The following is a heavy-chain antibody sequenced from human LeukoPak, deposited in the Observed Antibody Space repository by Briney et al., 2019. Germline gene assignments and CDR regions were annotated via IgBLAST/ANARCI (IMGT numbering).Heavy chain of an antibody. J-gene: IGHJ6*02. Sequence: PGGSLRLSCSASGFAFSSYAMHWVRQAPGKGLEFVSAISSSGVSTYYAYSLRGRFTISRGNSKNTLYLLMNSLTTEDTAVHYCVKGVGLATGGTYYGMDVWGQGTTVTVSS. CDR1: GFAFSSYA. CDR3: VKGVGLATGGTYYGMDV. D-gene: IGHD1-1*01. V-gene: IGHV3-64D*09. CDR2: ISSSGVST.